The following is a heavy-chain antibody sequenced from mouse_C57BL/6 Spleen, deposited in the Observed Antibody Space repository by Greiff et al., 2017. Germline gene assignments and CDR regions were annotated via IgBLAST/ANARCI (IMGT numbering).Heavy chain of an antibody. V-gene: IGHV1-64*01. CDR2: IHPNSGST. CDR1: GYTFTSYW. D-gene: IGHD2-4*01. CDR3: ARDYDYDGDYYAMDY. J-gene: IGHJ4*01. Sequence: QVQLKQPGAELVKPGASVKLSCKASGYTFTSYWMHWVKQRPGQGLEWIGMIHPNSGSTNYNEKFKSKATLTVDKSSSTAYMQLSSLTSEDSAVYYCARDYDYDGDYYAMDYWGQGTSVTVSS.